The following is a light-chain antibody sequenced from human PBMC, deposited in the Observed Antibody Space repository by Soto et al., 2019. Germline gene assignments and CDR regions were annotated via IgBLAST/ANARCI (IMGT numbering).Light chain of an antibody. CDR2: DAS. J-gene: IGKJ4*01. CDR3: QQYNNWPRAT. CDR1: QSVFSK. Sequence: EMVMTPSPATFSVSPGERVTLSCRASQSVFSKLAWYQQRPGQAPTLLIFDASARAPGIPARFSGSGSGTEFTLTINSLQSEDFGVYYCQQYNNWPRATFGGGTKVDIK. V-gene: IGKV3-15*01.